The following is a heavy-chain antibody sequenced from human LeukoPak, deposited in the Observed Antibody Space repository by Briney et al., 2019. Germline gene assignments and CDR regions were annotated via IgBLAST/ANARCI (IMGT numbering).Heavy chain of an antibody. J-gene: IGHJ3*02. Sequence: SETLSLTCAVYGGSFSGYYWSWIRQPPGKGLEWIGEINHSGSTNYNPSLKSRVTISVDTSKNQFSLKLSSVTAADTAVYYCARLSGAVLVPAADDAFDIWGQGTMVTVSS. CDR3: ARLSGAVLVPAADDAFDI. D-gene: IGHD2-2*01. V-gene: IGHV4-34*01. CDR2: INHSGST. CDR1: GGSFSGYY.